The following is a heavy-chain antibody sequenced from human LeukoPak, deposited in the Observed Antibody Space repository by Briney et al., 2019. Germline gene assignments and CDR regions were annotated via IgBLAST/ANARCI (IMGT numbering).Heavy chain of an antibody. CDR2: ISFDGRNK. CDR1: GFTFSTYG. CDR3: AKPLDVTTPMDGFDY. V-gene: IGHV3-30*18. Sequence: PGRSLRLSCAASGFTFSTYGMHWVRPAPGKGLEWEALISFDGRNKYYADSVKGRFTISRDNSKITLYLQMNSLRTEDTAVYYCAKPLDVTTPMDGFDYWGQGTLVTVSS. D-gene: IGHD5-18*01. J-gene: IGHJ4*02.